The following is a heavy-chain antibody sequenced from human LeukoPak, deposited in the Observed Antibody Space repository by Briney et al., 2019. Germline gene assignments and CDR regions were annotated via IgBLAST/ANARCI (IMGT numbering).Heavy chain of an antibody. CDR2: ISPDGDSE. J-gene: IGHJ4*02. D-gene: IGHD6-13*01. V-gene: IGHV3-30*18. Sequence: GRSLRLSCAASGLSFSSYGMHWVRQGPGKGLEWVAAISPDGDSEHYADSVKGRITISRDNSKNTLYLQMHSLTTDDTAVYYCAKDGPYTSSLDYWGQGTLVTVSS. CDR1: GLSFSSYG. CDR3: AKDGPYTSSLDY.